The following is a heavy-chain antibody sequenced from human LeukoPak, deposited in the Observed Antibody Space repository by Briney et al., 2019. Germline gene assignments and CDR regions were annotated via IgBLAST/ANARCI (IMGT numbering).Heavy chain of an antibody. Sequence: GGSLRLSCAASGFTVSSNYMSWVRLAPGKGLEWVSVIYSGGTTYYADSVKGRFTMSRDNSKDTLYLQMNSLRGEDTAVYYCARGPGRYSGYDTYFDYWGQGTLVTVSS. CDR3: ARGPGRYSGYDTYFDY. V-gene: IGHV3-53*01. CDR2: IYSGGTT. J-gene: IGHJ4*02. D-gene: IGHD5-12*01. CDR1: GFTVSSNY.